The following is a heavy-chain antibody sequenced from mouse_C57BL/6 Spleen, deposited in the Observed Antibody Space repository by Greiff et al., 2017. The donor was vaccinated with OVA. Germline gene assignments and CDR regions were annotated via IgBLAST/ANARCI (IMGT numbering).Heavy chain of an antibody. CDR3: ASGNYGSSYVAY. CDR1: GYTFTSYW. V-gene: IGHV1-61*01. Sequence: QVQLQQPGAELVRPGSSVKLSCKASGYTFTSYWMDWVKQRPGQGLEWIGNIYPSDSETHYNQKFKDKATMTVDKSSSTAYMQRSSLTSEDSAVYYCASGNYGSSYVAYWGQGTLVTVSA. D-gene: IGHD1-1*01. CDR2: IYPSDSET. J-gene: IGHJ3*01.